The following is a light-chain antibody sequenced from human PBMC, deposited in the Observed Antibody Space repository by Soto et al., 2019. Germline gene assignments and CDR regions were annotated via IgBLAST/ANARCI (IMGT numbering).Light chain of an antibody. CDR3: TSYTRSSTWV. CDR2: EVT. J-gene: IGLJ3*02. V-gene: IGLV2-14*01. Sequence: QSVLTQPASMSGSLGQSISISCTGTSGDIGIYNFVSWFQQHPAKAPKLLIYEVTHRPSGVSNRFSGSKSGNTASLTISGLQAEDEADYYCTSYTRSSTWVFGGGTKVTVL. CDR1: SGDIGIYNF.